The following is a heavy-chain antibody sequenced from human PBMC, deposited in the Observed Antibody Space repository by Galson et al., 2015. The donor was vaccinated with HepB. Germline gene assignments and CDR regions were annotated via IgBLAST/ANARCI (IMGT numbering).Heavy chain of an antibody. CDR2: ISYDGSNK. D-gene: IGHD2-2*01. CDR3: ATPGGYCSSTSCYYYYGMDV. Sequence: SLRLSCAASGFTFSSYAMHWVRQAPGKGLEWVAVISYDGSNKYYADSVKGRFTISRDNSKNTLYLQMNSLRAEDTAVYYCATPGGYCSSTSCYYYYGMDVWGQGTTVTVSS. J-gene: IGHJ6*02. CDR1: GFTFSSYA. V-gene: IGHV3-30*04.